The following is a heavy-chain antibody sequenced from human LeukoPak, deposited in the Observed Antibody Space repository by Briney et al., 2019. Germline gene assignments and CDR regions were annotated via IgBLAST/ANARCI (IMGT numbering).Heavy chain of an antibody. CDR2: ILYTGKP. Sequence: PSETLSLPCTVSGGSIRSDDYYGRWIRQPPGKGLEWIGYILYTGKPHYNPSLQSRVTFSVDTSKHQFHLKLRSVTAAEKAVYFCATVVVVAATNYYYYATHVWRQGTTVTDSS. J-gene: IGHJ6*01. V-gene: IGHV4-30-4*01. CDR3: ATVVVVAATNYYYYATHV. D-gene: IGHD2-15*01. CDR1: GGSIRSDDYY.